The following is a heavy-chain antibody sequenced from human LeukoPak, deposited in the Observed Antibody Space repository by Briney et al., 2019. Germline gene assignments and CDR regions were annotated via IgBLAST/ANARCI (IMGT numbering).Heavy chain of an antibody. CDR1: GGSISSYY. CDR3: ASLRVDSNWFDP. CDR2: INHSGST. D-gene: IGHD2-15*01. V-gene: IGHV4-34*01. Sequence: SETLSLTCTVSGGSISSYYWSWIRQPPGKGLEWIGEINHSGSTNYSPSLKSRVTISVDTSKNQFSLKLSSVTAADTAVYYCASLRVDSNWFDPWGQGTLVTVSS. J-gene: IGHJ5*02.